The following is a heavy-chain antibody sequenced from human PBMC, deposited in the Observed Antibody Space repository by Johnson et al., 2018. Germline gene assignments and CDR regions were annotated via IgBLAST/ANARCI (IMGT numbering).Heavy chain of an antibody. D-gene: IGHD6-19*01. J-gene: IGHJ1*01. CDR2: ISSSSSYI. V-gene: IGHV3-21*01. Sequence: QLVQSGGGLVKPGGSLRLSCAASGFTFSSYSMNWVRQAPGKGLEWVSSISSSSSYIYYADSVKGRFTISRDNAKNSLYLQMNSLRAEDTAVYYCARVYSSGGPEYFQHWGQGTLVTVSS. CDR3: ARVYSSGGPEYFQH. CDR1: GFTFSSYS.